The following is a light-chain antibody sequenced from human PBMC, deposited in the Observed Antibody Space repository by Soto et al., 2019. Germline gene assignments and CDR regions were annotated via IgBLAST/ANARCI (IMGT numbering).Light chain of an antibody. Sequence: QSVLTQSSSASASLGSSVKLTCSRSSGNSNYIIAWHQQQPGRAPRYLLKLERSGSYNKGSGVPDRFSGSSSGADRYLTISNLQFEDEADYYCETWDTNTWVFGGGTKLTVL. J-gene: IGLJ3*02. CDR2: LERSGSY. CDR3: ETWDTNTWV. CDR1: SGNSNYI. V-gene: IGLV4-60*02.